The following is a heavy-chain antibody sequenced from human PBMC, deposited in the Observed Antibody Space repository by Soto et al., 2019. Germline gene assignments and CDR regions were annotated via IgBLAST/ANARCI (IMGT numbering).Heavy chain of an antibody. CDR3: AGASFSYDCSGHPEYNWFDP. CDR1: GGSISSGGYS. D-gene: IGHD3-22*01. Sequence: SETLSLTCAVSGGSISSGGYSWSWIRQPPGKGLEWIGYIYHSGSTYYNPSLKSRVTISVDRSKNQISMKLSSVTAADTAVYYCAGASFSYDCSGHPEYNWFDPWGQGTLLTVSS. CDR2: IYHSGST. J-gene: IGHJ5*02. V-gene: IGHV4-30-2*01.